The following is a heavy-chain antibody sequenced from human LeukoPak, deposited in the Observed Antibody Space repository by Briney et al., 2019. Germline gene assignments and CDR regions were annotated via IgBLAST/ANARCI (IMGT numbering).Heavy chain of an antibody. CDR2: ISAYNGNT. D-gene: IGHD5-24*01. J-gene: IGHJ4*02. V-gene: IGHV1-18*04. Sequence: ASVKVSCKASGYTFTGYYMHWVRQAPGQGLEWMGWISAYNGNTNYAQKLQGRVTMTTDTSTSTAYMELRSLRSDDTAVYYCARDTRDVVAFGDYWGQGTLVTVSS. CDR1: GYTFTGYY. CDR3: ARDTRDVVAFGDY.